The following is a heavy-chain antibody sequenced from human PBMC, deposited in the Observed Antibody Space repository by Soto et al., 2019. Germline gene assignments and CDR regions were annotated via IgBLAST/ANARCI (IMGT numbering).Heavy chain of an antibody. Sequence: SETLSLTCAVYGGSFSGYYWSWIRQPPGKGLEWIGEINHSGSTSYNPSLKSRVTISVDKSKNQFSLKLSSVTAADTAVYYCARVKASGVNFDYWGQGTLVTVSS. CDR3: ARVKASGVNFDY. J-gene: IGHJ4*02. CDR1: GGSFSGYY. V-gene: IGHV4-34*01. CDR2: INHSGST. D-gene: IGHD3-10*01.